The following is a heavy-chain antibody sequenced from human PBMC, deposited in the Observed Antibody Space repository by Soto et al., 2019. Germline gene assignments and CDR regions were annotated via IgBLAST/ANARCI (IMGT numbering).Heavy chain of an antibody. Sequence: EVQLLESGGGLVQPGGSLRLSCAASGFTFSSYAMSWVRQAPGQGLGWVSAISGSGGSTYYADSVKGRFTITRDNSKNTLYLQMNSLRAEDTAVYYCAKVIPLSGSYYPAYWGQGTLVTVSS. V-gene: IGHV3-23*01. CDR1: GFTFSSYA. CDR3: AKVIPLSGSYYPAY. CDR2: ISGSGGST. D-gene: IGHD1-26*01. J-gene: IGHJ4*02.